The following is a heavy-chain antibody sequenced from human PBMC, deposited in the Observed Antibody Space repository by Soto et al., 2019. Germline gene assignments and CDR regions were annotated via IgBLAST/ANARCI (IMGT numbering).Heavy chain of an antibody. D-gene: IGHD2-2*02. V-gene: IGHV3-30*18. CDR1: GFTFSSYG. CDR2: ISYDGSNK. Sequence: GGSLRLSCAASGFTFSSYGMHWVRQAPGKWLEWVAVISYDGSNKYYADSVKGRFTISRDNSKNTLYLQMNSPRAEDTAVYYCAKDVGCSSTSCYTGYYYYGMDVWGQGXTVTVYS. J-gene: IGHJ6*02. CDR3: AKDVGCSSTSCYTGYYYYGMDV.